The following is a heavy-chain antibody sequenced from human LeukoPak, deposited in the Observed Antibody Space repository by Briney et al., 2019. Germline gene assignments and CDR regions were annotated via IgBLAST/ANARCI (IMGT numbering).Heavy chain of an antibody. Sequence: GGSLRLSCVASGLTFSNYAVSWVRQAPGKGLEWVSAISAGGDETHHADSVKGRFTISRDNSKNTVYLQMNSLTTEDTAVYFCAQDVPIERIPGFGPGYWGQGTLVTVSS. D-gene: IGHD3-16*01. CDR2: ISAGGDET. V-gene: IGHV3-23*01. J-gene: IGHJ4*02. CDR1: GLTFSNYA. CDR3: AQDVPIERIPGFGPGY.